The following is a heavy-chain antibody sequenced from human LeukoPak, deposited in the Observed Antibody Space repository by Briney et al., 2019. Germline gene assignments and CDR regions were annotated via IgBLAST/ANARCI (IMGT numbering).Heavy chain of an antibody. J-gene: IGHJ6*02. Sequence: GSLRLSCAASGFAFADYAMHWVRQIPGKGLECVAHIHADGGRTFYADSVKGRFTVSRDNGKNSLFLQMDSLTSDDTALYYCSTWAFYHGLDVWGQGATVIVSS. V-gene: IGHV3-43*02. CDR1: GFAFADYA. D-gene: IGHD2/OR15-2a*01. CDR3: STWAFYHGLDV. CDR2: IHADGGRT.